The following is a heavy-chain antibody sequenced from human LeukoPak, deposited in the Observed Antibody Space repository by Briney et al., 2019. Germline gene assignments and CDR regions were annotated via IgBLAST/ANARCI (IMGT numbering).Heavy chain of an antibody. Sequence: GGSLRLSCEDSGFTFDDYGMSWVRQAPGKGLEWASGINWDGGSTFYADSVKGRFTISRDNAKNSLYLQMNSLRAEDTALYYCARDLSDNWYTFGYWGRGTLVTVSS. J-gene: IGHJ4*02. CDR2: INWDGGST. CDR1: GFTFDDYG. V-gene: IGHV3-20*04. CDR3: ARDLSDNWYTFGY. D-gene: IGHD1-1*01.